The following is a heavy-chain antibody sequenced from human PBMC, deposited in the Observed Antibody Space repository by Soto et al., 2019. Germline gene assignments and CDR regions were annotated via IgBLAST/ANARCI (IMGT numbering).Heavy chain of an antibody. J-gene: IGHJ6*02. Sequence: GGSLRLSCAASGFTFSSYGMHWVRQAPGKGLEWVAVIWYDGSNKYYADSVKGRFTISRDNSKNTLYLQMNSLRAEDTAVYYCARGRIAARPGGGGYYGMDVWGQGTTVTVSS. D-gene: IGHD6-6*01. CDR2: IWYDGSNK. CDR3: ARGRIAARPGGGGYYGMDV. V-gene: IGHV3-33*01. CDR1: GFTFSSYG.